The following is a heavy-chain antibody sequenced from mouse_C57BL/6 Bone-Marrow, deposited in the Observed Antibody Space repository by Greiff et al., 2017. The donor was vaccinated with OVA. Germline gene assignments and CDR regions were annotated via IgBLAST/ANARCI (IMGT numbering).Heavy chain of an antibody. J-gene: IGHJ1*03. CDR1: GYTFTSYG. D-gene: IGHD2-3*01. V-gene: IGHV1-81*01. CDR2: IYPRSGNT. Sequence: QVQLKQSGAELARPGASVKLSCKASGYTFTSYGISWVKQRTGQGLEWIGEIYPRSGNTYYNEKFKGKATLTADKSSSTAYMELRSLTSEDSAVYFCARSKGYDGYFFYWYFDVWGTGTTVTVSS. CDR3: ARSKGYDGYFFYWYFDV.